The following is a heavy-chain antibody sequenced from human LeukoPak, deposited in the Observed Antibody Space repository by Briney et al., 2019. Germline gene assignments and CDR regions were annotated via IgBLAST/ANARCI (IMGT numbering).Heavy chain of an antibody. D-gene: IGHD2-21*02. CDR1: GGSFSGYY. V-gene: IGHV4-34*01. J-gene: IGHJ2*01. Sequence: SETLSLTCAVYGGSFSGYYWSLIRQPPGKGLEWIGEINHSGSTNYNPSLKSRVTISVDTSKNQFSLKLSSVTAADTAVYYCAREIGVTAIRYFDLWGRGTLVTVSS. CDR3: AREIGVTAIRYFDL. CDR2: INHSGST.